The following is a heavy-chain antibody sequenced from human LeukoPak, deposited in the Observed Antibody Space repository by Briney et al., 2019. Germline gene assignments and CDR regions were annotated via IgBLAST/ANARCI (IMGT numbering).Heavy chain of an antibody. CDR1: GFTFSSYS. Sequence: GGSLRLSCAASGFTFSSYSMNWVRQAPGKGLEWVSSISSSSSYIYYADSVKGRFTISRDNAKNSLYPQMNSLRAEDTAVYYCARDRHCSGGSCYSPTGDIDYWGQGTLVTVSS. D-gene: IGHD2-15*01. J-gene: IGHJ4*02. V-gene: IGHV3-21*01. CDR2: ISSSSSYI. CDR3: ARDRHCSGGSCYSPTGDIDY.